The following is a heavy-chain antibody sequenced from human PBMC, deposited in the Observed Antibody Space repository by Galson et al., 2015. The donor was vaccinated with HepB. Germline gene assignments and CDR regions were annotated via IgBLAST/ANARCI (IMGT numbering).Heavy chain of an antibody. J-gene: IGHJ4*02. CDR1: GFTFSSYA. V-gene: IGHV3-23*01. Sequence: SLRLSCAASGFTFSSYAMSWVRQAPGKGLEWVSAISGSGGSTYYADSVKGRFTISRDNSKNTLYLQMNSLRAEDTAEYYCATTSSSYGSGQRYFDYWGQGTLVTVSS. CDR3: ATTSSSYGSGQRYFDY. D-gene: IGHD3-10*01. CDR2: ISGSGGST.